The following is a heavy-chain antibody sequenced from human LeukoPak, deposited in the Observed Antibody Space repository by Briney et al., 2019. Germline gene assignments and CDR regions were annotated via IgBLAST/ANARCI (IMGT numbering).Heavy chain of an antibody. CDR3: ARNLGYCSSAACYVAWFDS. Sequence: SETLSLTCTVSNDSISSYYWSWIRQPPGKGQEWIGHVYYSGSTNYNPSLKNRVTISVDTSKNQFSLKLTSVTAADTAVYYCARNLGYCSSAACYVAWFDSWGQGTLVTVSS. CDR1: NDSISSYY. V-gene: IGHV4-59*08. J-gene: IGHJ5*01. D-gene: IGHD2-2*01. CDR2: VYYSGST.